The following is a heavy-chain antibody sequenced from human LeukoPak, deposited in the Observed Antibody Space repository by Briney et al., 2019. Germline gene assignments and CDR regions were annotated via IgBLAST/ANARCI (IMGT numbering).Heavy chain of an antibody. D-gene: IGHD1-26*01. V-gene: IGHV1-69*04. Sequence: EASVKVSCKASGGTFSSYAISWVRQAPGQGLEWMGRIIPILGIANYAQKFQGRVTITADKSTSTAYMELSSLRSEDTAVYYCARDLGVGATTLTAFDYWGQGTLVTVSS. CDR2: IIPILGIA. J-gene: IGHJ4*02. CDR1: GGTFSSYA. CDR3: ARDLGVGATTLTAFDY.